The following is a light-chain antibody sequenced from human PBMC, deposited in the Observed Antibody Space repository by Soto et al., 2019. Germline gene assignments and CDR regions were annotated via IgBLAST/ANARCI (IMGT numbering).Light chain of an antibody. Sequence: QSALTQPPSSSGSPGQSFTISCSGTSSDVGGYNYVSWYQQPPGKAPKLMIYEVNKRPSEVPDRFSGSKSGNTASLTVSGLQAEDEADYYCSSYAGSTRGYVFGTGTKVTVL. V-gene: IGLV2-8*01. CDR2: EVN. CDR1: SSDVGGYNY. CDR3: SSYAGSTRGYV. J-gene: IGLJ1*01.